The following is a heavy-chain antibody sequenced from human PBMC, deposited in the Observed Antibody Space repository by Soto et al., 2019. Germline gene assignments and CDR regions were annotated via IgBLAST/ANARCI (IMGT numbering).Heavy chain of an antibody. V-gene: IGHV5-51*01. Sequence: GESLKISCKRSGYSFTSYWIGSVRQLPGKGLEWMGFIYPGDSNTRYSSSLQGQVTISVDKSISTAYLQWSSLKATDTAMYYCARHAYDFWSGHPNPRYYYGMDVWGQGTTVTVSS. D-gene: IGHD3-3*01. CDR2: IYPGDSNT. CDR3: ARHAYDFWSGHPNPRYYYGMDV. J-gene: IGHJ6*02. CDR1: GYSFTSYW.